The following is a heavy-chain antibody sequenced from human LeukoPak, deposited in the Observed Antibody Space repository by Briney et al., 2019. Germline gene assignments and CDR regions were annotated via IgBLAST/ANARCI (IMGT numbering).Heavy chain of an antibody. J-gene: IGHJ4*02. V-gene: IGHV1-2*02. CDR2: INPDSGST. Sequence: VASVKVSCKASGYTFTGYYIHWVRQAPGQGLECMGWINPDSGSTNYAPKFQGRVTMTRDTSITTAYMELSSLRSDDTAVYYCARGRYHDNPGHYYGSDYWGQGTLVTVSS. CDR3: ARGRYHDNPGHYYGSDY. CDR1: GYTFTGYY. D-gene: IGHD3-22*01.